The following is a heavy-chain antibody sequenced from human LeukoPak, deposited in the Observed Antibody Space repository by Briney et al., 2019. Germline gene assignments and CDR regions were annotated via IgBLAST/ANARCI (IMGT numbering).Heavy chain of an antibody. CDR2: ISWNSGSI. CDR3: AKDSGSYLGAFDI. J-gene: IGHJ3*02. Sequence: PGGSLRLSCAASGFTFDDYAMHWVRQAPGKGLEWVSGISWNSGSIGYADSVKGRFTISRDNAKNSLYLQMNSLRAEDMALYYCAKDSGSYLGAFDIWGQGTMVTVSS. D-gene: IGHD1-26*01. V-gene: IGHV3-9*03. CDR1: GFTFDDYA.